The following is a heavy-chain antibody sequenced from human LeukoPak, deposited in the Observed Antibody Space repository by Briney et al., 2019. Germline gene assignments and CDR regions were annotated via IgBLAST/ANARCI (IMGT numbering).Heavy chain of an antibody. Sequence: KPSETLSLTCAVYGGSFSGYYWSWIRQPPGKGLEWIGEINHSGSTNYNPSLKSRVTISVDTSKNQFSLQLNSVTPEDTAVYYCARDRRGGYWYFDLWGRGTLVTVSS. CDR3: ARDRRGGYWYFDL. CDR1: GGSFSGYY. V-gene: IGHV4-34*01. CDR2: INHSGST. J-gene: IGHJ2*01. D-gene: IGHD3-10*01.